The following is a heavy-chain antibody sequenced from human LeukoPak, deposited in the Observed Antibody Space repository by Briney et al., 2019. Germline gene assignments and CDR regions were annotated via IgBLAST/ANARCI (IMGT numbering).Heavy chain of an antibody. CDR2: IYYSGST. J-gene: IGHJ4*02. CDR3: ARPQERGYDILTGYLF. CDR1: GGSISISSYY. Sequence: PSETLSLTCTVSGGSISISSYYWGWIRQPPGKGLEWIGSIYYSGSTYYNPSLKSRVTMSVDTSKNQFSLKLSSVTAADTAVYYCARPQERGYDILTGYLFWGQGTLVTVSS. V-gene: IGHV4-39*01. D-gene: IGHD3-9*01.